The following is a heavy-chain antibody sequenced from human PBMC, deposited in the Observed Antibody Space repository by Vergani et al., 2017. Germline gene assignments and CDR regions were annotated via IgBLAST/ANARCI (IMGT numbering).Heavy chain of an antibody. V-gene: IGHV4-61*01. D-gene: IGHD1-26*01. CDR2: IYYSGST. Sequence: QVQLQESGPGLVKPSETLSLTCTVSGGSISSSSYYWSWIRQPPGKGLEWIGYIYYSGSTNYNPSLKSRVTISVDTSKNQFSLKLSSVTAADTAVYYCERVKRRGSYGYYFDYWGQGTLVTVSS. CDR3: ERVKRRGSYGYYFDY. CDR1: GGSISSSSYY. J-gene: IGHJ4*02.